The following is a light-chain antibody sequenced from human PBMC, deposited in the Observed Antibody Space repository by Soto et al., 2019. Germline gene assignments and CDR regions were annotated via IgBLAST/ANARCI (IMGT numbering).Light chain of an antibody. V-gene: IGKV3-11*01. CDR3: QQRSNWPWT. J-gene: IGKJ1*01. CDR1: QSVRSN. Sequence: EIVLTQSPATQSLSPGERATLSCRASQSVRSNLAWYQQKPGQAPRLLIYDASNWATGIPGRFSGSGSGTDFTLTISNLEPEHVAVYYCQQRSNWPWTFGQGAKVEIK. CDR2: DAS.